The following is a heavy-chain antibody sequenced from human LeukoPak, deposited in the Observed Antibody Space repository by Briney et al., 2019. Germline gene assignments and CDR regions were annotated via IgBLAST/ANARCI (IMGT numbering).Heavy chain of an antibody. Sequence: PSETLSLTCTVSGGSISSYYWSWIRQPPGKGLEWIGYIYYSGSTNYNPSLKSRVTISVDTSKNQFSLKLSSVTAADTAVYYCARRPGYCTNGVCYFHAFDIWGQGTMVTVSS. D-gene: IGHD2-8*01. CDR1: GGSISSYY. V-gene: IGHV4-59*01. CDR2: IYYSGST. J-gene: IGHJ3*02. CDR3: ARRPGYCTNGVCYFHAFDI.